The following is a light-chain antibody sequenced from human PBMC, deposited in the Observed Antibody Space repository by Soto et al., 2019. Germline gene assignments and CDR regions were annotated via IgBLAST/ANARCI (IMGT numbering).Light chain of an antibody. Sequence: EIVLTQCPATLSWAPGESATLSCRASHSISYNVAWYQQKSGEAPRLLIYDSTNRATGVPARFSGSGSGTDFTLTISSREPEDFAVYYCQQRGDWPLYTFGQGSRLEIK. CDR1: HSISYN. CDR2: DST. CDR3: QQRGDWPLYT. J-gene: IGKJ2*01. V-gene: IGKV3-11*01.